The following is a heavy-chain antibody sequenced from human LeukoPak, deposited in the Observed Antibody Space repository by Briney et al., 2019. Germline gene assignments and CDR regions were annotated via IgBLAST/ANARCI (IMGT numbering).Heavy chain of an antibody. V-gene: IGHV1-69*13. D-gene: IGHD2-15*01. CDR3: ARAGYSTGYYGMDV. CDR1: GGTFSTYA. CDR2: IIPIFGTT. J-gene: IGHJ6*02. Sequence: ASVKVSCKASGGTFSTYAISWVRQAPGQGLEWMGGIIPIFGTTSYAQNFQGRVTITADESTSTAYMELSSLRSEDTAVYYCARAGYSTGYYGMDVWGQGTTVTVSS.